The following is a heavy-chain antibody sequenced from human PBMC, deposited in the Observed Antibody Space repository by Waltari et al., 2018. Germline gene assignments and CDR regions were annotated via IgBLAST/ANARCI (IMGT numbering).Heavy chain of an antibody. V-gene: IGHV3-7*01. CDR3: ARDPAFGAFDF. CDR2: INPDGSGE. Sequence: EVQLLESGGGLVQPGGSLRLSCSASGFLFSGSWMTWVRQAPGKGLEWVAEINPDGSGEYYVDSVNGRFTISRDNTKNSLYLQMNSLRPDDTAVYFCARDPAFGAFDFWGQGTVVTVSS. J-gene: IGHJ3*01. CDR1: GFLFSGSW. D-gene: IGHD3-10*01.